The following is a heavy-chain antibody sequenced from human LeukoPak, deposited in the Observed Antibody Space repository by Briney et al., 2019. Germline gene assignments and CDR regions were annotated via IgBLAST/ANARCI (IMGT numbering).Heavy chain of an antibody. D-gene: IGHD5-18*01. Sequence: GGSLRLSCAASGFTFSSYWMHWVRQAPGKGLVWVSRINSDGSSTSYADSVKGRFTISRDNAKNTLYLQMNSLRAEDTAVYYCARDLTGYSYGRGFDYWGQGTLVTVSS. V-gene: IGHV3-74*01. J-gene: IGHJ4*02. CDR2: INSDGSST. CDR3: ARDLTGYSYGRGFDY. CDR1: GFTFSSYW.